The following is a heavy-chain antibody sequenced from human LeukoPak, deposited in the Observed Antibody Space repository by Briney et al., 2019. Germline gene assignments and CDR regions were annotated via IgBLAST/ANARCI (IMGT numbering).Heavy chain of an antibody. D-gene: IGHD4-11*01. J-gene: IGHJ4*02. Sequence: GGSLRLSCAASGSPFSTHSLNWVRQAPGKGLEWVSSISAGGDFVYYGDSVKGRFTMSRDNAKNSLHLQMDSLTAEDTAVYYCVRGYSDWLRWGQGTQVTVSS. CDR3: VRGYSDWLR. CDR2: ISAGGDFV. V-gene: IGHV3-21*01. CDR1: GSPFSTHS.